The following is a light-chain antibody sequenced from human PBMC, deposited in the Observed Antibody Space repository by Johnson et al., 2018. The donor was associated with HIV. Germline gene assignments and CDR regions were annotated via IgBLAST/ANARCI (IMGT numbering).Light chain of an antibody. CDR2: ENN. V-gene: IGLV1-51*02. CDR3: GTWDSSLGAYV. J-gene: IGLJ1*01. CDR1: SSNIGNNY. Sequence: SAAPGQKVTISCSGSSSNIGNNYVSWYQQLPGTAPKLLIYENNKRPSGIPDRFSGSKSGTSATLGITGLQTGDEAYYYCGTWDSSLGAYVFGTGTKVTVL.